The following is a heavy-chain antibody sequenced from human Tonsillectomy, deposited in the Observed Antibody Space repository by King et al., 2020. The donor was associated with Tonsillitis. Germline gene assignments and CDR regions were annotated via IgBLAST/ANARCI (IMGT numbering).Heavy chain of an antibody. D-gene: IGHD3-16*01. CDR1: GFSFDTRGVG. Sequence: LTLKESGPTLVKPTQTLTLTCTFSGFSFDTRGVGVGWIRQPPGKALEWLALIYWDDDKRYSPSLKSRLTITKDTSKNQVVLTMTNVDPVDTATYYCAHRPPRLEGRWFDPWGPGTLVTVSS. V-gene: IGHV2-5*02. J-gene: IGHJ5*02. CDR3: AHRPPRLEGRWFDP. CDR2: IYWDDDK.